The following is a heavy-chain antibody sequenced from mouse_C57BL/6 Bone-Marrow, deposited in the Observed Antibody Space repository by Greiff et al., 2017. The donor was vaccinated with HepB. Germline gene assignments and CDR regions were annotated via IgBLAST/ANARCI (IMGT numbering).Heavy chain of an antibody. D-gene: IGHD2-3*01. V-gene: IGHV1-72*01. J-gene: IGHJ4*01. CDR1: GYTFTSYW. CDR3: ARFDGYLPYAMDH. Sequence: QVQLKQPGAELVKPGASVKLSCKASGYTFTSYWMHWVKQRPGRGLEWIGRIDPNSGGTKYNEKFKSKATLTVDKPSSTAYMQLSSLTSEDSAVYYCARFDGYLPYAMDHWGQGTSVTVSS. CDR2: IDPNSGGT.